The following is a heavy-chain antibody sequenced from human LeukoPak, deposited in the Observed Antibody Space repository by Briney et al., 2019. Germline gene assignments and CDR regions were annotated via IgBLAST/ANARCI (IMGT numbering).Heavy chain of an antibody. J-gene: IGHJ4*02. CDR2: IIPNSGGI. CDR3: ARVRVRAGACYYFDF. V-gene: IGHV1-2*02. D-gene: IGHD2-21*02. Sequence: ASVKVSCNASGYNFIDHYLHWVRQAPGQGLEWMGWIIPNSGGINYAQKFQGRVTMTSDSSMTTAYLELRSLSSDDTAVYYCARVRVRAGACYYFDFWGQGTLVTVSS. CDR1: GYNFIDHY.